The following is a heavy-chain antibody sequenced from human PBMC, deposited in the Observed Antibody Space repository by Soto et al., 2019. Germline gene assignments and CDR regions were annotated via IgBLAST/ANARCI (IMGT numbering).Heavy chain of an antibody. V-gene: IGHV4-4*02. Sequence: PSETLSLTCAVSGGSISSSNWWSWVRQPPGKGLEWIGEIYHSGSTNYNPSLKSRVTISVDKSKNQFPLKLSSVTAADTAVYYCARESPYCSSTSCYFRYFDYWGQGTLVTVSS. CDR1: GGSISSSNW. J-gene: IGHJ4*02. CDR3: ARESPYCSSTSCYFRYFDY. CDR2: IYHSGST. D-gene: IGHD2-2*01.